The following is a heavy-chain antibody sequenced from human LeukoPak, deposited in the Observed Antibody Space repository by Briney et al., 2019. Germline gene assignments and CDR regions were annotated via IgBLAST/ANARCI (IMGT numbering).Heavy chain of an antibody. CDR2: INHSGST. D-gene: IGHD2-21*02. J-gene: IGHJ3*02. CDR3: ASTTRLAYCGGDCSSAAFDI. Sequence: SETLSLTCAVYGGSFSGYYWSWIRQPPGKGLEWIGEINHSGSTNYNPSLKSRVTISVDTSKNQFSLKLSSVTAADTAVYYCASTTRLAYCGGDCSSAAFDIWGQGTMVTVSS. CDR1: GGSFSGYY. V-gene: IGHV4-34*01.